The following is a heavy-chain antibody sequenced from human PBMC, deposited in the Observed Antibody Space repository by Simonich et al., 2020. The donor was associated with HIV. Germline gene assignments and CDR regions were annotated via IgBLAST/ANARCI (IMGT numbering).Heavy chain of an antibody. D-gene: IGHD6-6*01. CDR1: GFTFDDYA. J-gene: IGHJ4*02. CDR2: NSWNRGSI. Sequence: EVQLVESGGGLVQPGRSLRLSCAASGFTFDDYAMHWVRQAQGKGLGWGAGNSWNRGSIGNADSVKGRFTISRDNAKNSLYLQMNSLRAEDMALYYCAKDRYSSSSGSFDYWGQGTLVTVSS. V-gene: IGHV3-9*03. CDR3: AKDRYSSSSGSFDY.